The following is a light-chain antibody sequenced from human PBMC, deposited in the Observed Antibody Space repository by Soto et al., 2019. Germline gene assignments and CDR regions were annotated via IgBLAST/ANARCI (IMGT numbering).Light chain of an antibody. Sequence: DIQMTQSPSSLSASVGDRVIITCRASEGVRTHLNWYQQRPGKVPKLLINDISNLQRGVPSRFSGSGSGTDFTLTISSLQPEDIATYFCQQSFRIPTFGQGTQVDIK. CDR1: EGVRTH. J-gene: IGKJ1*01. CDR2: DIS. CDR3: QQSFRIPT. V-gene: IGKV1-39*01.